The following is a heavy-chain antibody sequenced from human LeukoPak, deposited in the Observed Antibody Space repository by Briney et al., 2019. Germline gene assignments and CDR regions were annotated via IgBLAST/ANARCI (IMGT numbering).Heavy chain of an antibody. CDR3: ARAVAVAAAWDY. J-gene: IGHJ4*02. CDR2: IYYSGST. Sequence: SETLSLTCTVSGGSISSGGYSWSWIRQHPGKGLEWIGYIYYSGSTYYNPSLKSRVTISVDTSKNQFSLKLSSVTAADTAVYYCARAVAVAAAWDYWGQGTLVTVSS. D-gene: IGHD6-19*01. CDR1: GGSISSGGYS. V-gene: IGHV4-31*03.